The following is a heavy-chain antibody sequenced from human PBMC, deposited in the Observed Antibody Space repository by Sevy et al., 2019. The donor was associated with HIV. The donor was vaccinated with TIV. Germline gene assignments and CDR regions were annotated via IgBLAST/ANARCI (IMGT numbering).Heavy chain of an antibody. Sequence: GGSLRLSCAASGFTFSSYSMNWVRQAPGKGLEWVSYISSSGSTIYYADSVKGRFTISRDNAKNSLYLQMNSLRDEDTAVYYCARDGVKNYYDSSGYYRAEYFQHWGQGTLVTVSS. CDR1: GFTFSSYS. CDR3: ARDGVKNYYDSSGYYRAEYFQH. V-gene: IGHV3-48*02. CDR2: ISSSGSTI. D-gene: IGHD3-22*01. J-gene: IGHJ1*01.